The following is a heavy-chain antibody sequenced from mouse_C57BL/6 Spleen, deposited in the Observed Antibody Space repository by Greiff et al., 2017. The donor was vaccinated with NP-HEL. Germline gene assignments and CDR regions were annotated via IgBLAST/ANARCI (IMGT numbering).Heavy chain of an antibody. CDR2: IDPSDSYT. V-gene: IGHV1-50*01. J-gene: IGHJ1*03. D-gene: IGHD1-1*01. Sequence: QVQLKQPGAELVKPGASVKLSCKASGYTFTSYWMQWVKQRPGQGLEWIGEIDPSDSYTNYNQKFKGKATLTVDTSSSTAYMQLSSLTSEDSAVYYCARKGVYYGSSRYWYFDVWGTGTTVTVSS. CDR3: ARKGVYYGSSRYWYFDV. CDR1: GYTFTSYW.